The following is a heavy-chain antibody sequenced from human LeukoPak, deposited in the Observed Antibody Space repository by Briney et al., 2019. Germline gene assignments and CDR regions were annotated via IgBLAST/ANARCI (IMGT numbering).Heavy chain of an antibody. CDR2: ISSSSSTI. CDR3: ARVRIIAAAGTIDY. D-gene: IGHD6-13*01. Sequence: GGSLRLSCAATGFTFSSYSMNWVRQATGKGLEWVTYISSSSSTIYYADSVKGRFTISRDNAKNSLYLQMNSLRAEDTAVYYCARVRIIAAAGTIDYWGQGTLVTVSS. J-gene: IGHJ4*02. V-gene: IGHV3-48*01. CDR1: GFTFSSYS.